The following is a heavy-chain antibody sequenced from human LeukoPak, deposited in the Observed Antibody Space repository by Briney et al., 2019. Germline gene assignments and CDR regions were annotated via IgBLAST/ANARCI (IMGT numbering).Heavy chain of an antibody. J-gene: IGHJ5*02. CDR3: AREFGGFGFDP. D-gene: IGHD3-10*01. Sequence: GGSLRLSCAASGFTFSSYEMNWVRQAPGKGLEWVSYISSSGSTIYYADSVKGRFTISRDNAKNSLYLQMNSLRVEDTAVYYCAREFGGFGFDPWGQGTLVTVSS. CDR1: GFTFSSYE. V-gene: IGHV3-48*03. CDR2: ISSSGSTI.